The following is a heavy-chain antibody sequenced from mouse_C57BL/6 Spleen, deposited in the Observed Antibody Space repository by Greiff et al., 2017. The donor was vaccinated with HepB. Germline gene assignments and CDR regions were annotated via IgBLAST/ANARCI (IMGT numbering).Heavy chain of an antibody. CDR1: GFTFSSYA. CDR3: AREWGMVTGAMDY. J-gene: IGHJ4*01. D-gene: IGHD2-2*01. CDR2: ISDGGSYT. Sequence: EVNLVESGGGLVKPGGSLKLSCAASGFTFSSYAMSWVRQTPEKRLEWVATISDGGSYTYYPDNVKGRFTISRDNAKNNLYLQMSHLKSEDTAMYYCAREWGMVTGAMDYWGQGTSVTVSS. V-gene: IGHV5-4*01.